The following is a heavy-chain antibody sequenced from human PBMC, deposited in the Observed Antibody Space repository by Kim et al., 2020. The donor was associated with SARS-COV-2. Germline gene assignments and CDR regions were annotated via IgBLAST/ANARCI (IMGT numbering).Heavy chain of an antibody. J-gene: IGHJ6*02. CDR2: ISAYNGNT. D-gene: IGHD3-22*01. CDR1: GYTFTSYG. V-gene: IGHV1-18*01. Sequence: ASVKVSCKASGYTFTSYGISWVRQAPGQGLEWMGWISAYNGNTNYAQKLQGRVTMTTDTSTSTAYMELRSLRSDDTAVYYCARHDSSGYYSENYYYGMDVWGQGTTVTVSS. CDR3: ARHDSSGYYSENYYYGMDV.